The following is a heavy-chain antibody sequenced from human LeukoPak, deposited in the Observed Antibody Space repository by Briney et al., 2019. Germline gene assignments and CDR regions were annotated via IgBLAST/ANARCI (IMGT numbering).Heavy chain of an antibody. V-gene: IGHV3-21*01. D-gene: IGHD3-22*01. CDR1: GFTFSSYS. Sequence: GGSLRLSCAASGFTFSSYSMNWVRQAPGKGLEWVSSISSSGSYIYYADSVKGRFTISRDNAKNSLYLQMNGLRAEDTAVYYCARPLSSGRNNAFDIWGQGTMVTVSS. J-gene: IGHJ3*02. CDR3: ARPLSSGRNNAFDI. CDR2: ISSSGSYI.